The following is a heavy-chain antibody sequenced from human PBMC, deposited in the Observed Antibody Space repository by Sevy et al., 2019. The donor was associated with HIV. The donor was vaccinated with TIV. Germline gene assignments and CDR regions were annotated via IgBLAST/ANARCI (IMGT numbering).Heavy chain of an antibody. CDR3: ARERGSNILALSLDF. Sequence: SETLSLTCTVSGDSFSSDTYFWNWIRQPAGKGLEWIGRIHASGSTIYNPSLKSRVTMSVDKSKSQFSLRLSSVTAADTAVYFCARERGSNILALSLDFWGQGSLVTVSS. V-gene: IGHV4-61*02. CDR1: GDSFSSDTYF. J-gene: IGHJ4*02. D-gene: IGHD3-9*01. CDR2: IHASGST.